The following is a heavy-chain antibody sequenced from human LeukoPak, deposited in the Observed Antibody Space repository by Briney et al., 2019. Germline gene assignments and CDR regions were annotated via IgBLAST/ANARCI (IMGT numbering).Heavy chain of an antibody. V-gene: IGHV4-34*01. D-gene: IGHD4-17*01. CDR3: ARGGVTTVPFDY. Sequence: SETLSLTCAVYGGSFSGYYWSWIRQPPGKGLEWIEEINHSGSTNYNPSLKSRVTISVDTSKNQFSLKLSSVTAADTAVYYCARGGVTTVPFDYWGQGTLVTVSS. CDR1: GGSFSGYY. CDR2: INHSGST. J-gene: IGHJ4*02.